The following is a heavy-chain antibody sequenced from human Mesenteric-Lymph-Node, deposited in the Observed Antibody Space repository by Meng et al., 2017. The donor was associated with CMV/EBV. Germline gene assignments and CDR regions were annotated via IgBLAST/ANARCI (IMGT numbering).Heavy chain of an antibody. J-gene: IGHJ4*02. CDR2: IYSGGST. CDR1: GGSSVTSNTYY. V-gene: IGHV4-61*01. CDR3: ARFATTALTT. D-gene: IGHD4-23*01. Sequence: CTVSGGSSVTSNTYYWSWVRHPPGKRLEWIGYIYSGGSTNYNPSLKSRVSISLDTSKNQFSLEPTSVTAADTAKYYCARFATTALTTWGQGTLVTVSS.